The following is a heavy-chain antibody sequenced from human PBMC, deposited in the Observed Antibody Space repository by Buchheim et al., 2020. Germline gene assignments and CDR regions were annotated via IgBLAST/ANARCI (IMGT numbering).Heavy chain of an antibody. V-gene: IGHV4-34*02. CDR1: GGSFSGYY. Sequence: QVQLQLWGAGLLKPSETLSLTCAVYGGSFSGYYWGWIRQSPGKGLEWIGEINHGENANYNPSLLSRVIISVDTSKSQFSLKLSSVTAADTGVYYCVRGGRRTPIRYFDHWGQGIL. CDR2: INHGENA. CDR3: VRGGRRTPIRYFDH. D-gene: IGHD3-10*01. J-gene: IGHJ4*02.